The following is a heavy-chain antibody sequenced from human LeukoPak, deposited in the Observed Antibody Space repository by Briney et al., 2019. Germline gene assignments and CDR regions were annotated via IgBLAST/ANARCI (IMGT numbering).Heavy chain of an antibody. CDR2: IGTAGDT. D-gene: IGHD4-17*01. Sequence: PGGSLRLSCAASGFTVSSNYMSWVRQAPGKGLEWVSAIGTAGDTYYPGSVKGRFTISRENAKNSLYLQMNSLRAGDTAVYYCARGGTDYGDYEAWFDPWGQGTLVTVSS. J-gene: IGHJ5*02. V-gene: IGHV3-13*01. CDR3: ARGGTDYGDYEAWFDP. CDR1: GFTVSSNY.